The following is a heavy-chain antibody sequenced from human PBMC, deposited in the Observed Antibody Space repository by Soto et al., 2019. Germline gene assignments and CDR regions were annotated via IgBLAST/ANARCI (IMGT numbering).Heavy chain of an antibody. Sequence: PGGSLRLSCSASGFTFSNYAIHWVRQAPGKGLKYVAAFTNNGGSTKYADSVKGRFTISRDNSKSTVFLQMSSLRPEDTAIYYCAKDKMEQWLVGGYYDYWGQGALVTVS. CDR2: FTNNGGST. V-gene: IGHV3-64D*06. D-gene: IGHD6-19*01. J-gene: IGHJ4*02. CDR1: GFTFSNYA. CDR3: AKDKMEQWLVGGYYDY.